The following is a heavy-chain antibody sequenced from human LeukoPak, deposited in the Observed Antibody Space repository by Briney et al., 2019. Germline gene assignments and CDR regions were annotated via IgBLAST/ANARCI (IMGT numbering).Heavy chain of an antibody. D-gene: IGHD3-10*01. CDR1: GFTFSSYG. J-gene: IGHJ3*02. V-gene: IGHV3-30*03. CDR3: AREMIMGRGVIASYAFDI. Sequence: GGSLRLSCAASGFTFSSYGMHWVRQAPGKGLEWVAVISYDGSNKYYADSVKGRFTISRDNSKNTLYLQMNSLRAEDTAVYYCAREMIMGRGVIASYAFDIWGQGTMVTVSS. CDR2: ISYDGSNK.